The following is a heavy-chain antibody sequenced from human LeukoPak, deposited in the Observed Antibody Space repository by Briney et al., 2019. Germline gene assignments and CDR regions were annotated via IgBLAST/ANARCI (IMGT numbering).Heavy chain of an antibody. J-gene: IGHJ3*02. CDR3: AREPVLLWFGELSPDAFDI. CDR1: GGSISSYY. D-gene: IGHD3-10*01. Sequence: SETLSLTCTVSGGSISSYYWSWIRQPAGKGLEWIGRIYTSGSTNYNPSLKSRVTMSVDTSKNQFSLKLSSVTAADTAVYYCAREPVLLWFGELSPDAFDIWGQGTMVTVSS. CDR2: IYTSGST. V-gene: IGHV4-4*07.